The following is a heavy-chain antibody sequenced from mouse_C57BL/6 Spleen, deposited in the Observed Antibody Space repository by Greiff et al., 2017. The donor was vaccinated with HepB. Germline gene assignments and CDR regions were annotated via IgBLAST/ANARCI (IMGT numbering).Heavy chain of an antibody. V-gene: IGHV3-6*01. CDR2: ISYDGSN. Sequence: EVKLQESGPGLVKPSQSLSLTCSVTGYSITSGYYWNWIRQFPGNKLEWMGYISYDGSNNYNPSLKNRISITRDTSKNQFFLKLNSVTTEDTATYYCARDPERDFLDYWGQGTTLTVSS. CDR3: ARDPERDFLDY. J-gene: IGHJ2*01. D-gene: IGHD3-3*01. CDR1: GYSITSGYY.